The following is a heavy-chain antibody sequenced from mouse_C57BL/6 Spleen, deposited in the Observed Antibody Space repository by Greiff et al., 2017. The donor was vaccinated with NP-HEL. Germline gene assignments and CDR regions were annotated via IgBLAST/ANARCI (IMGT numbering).Heavy chain of an antibody. V-gene: IGHV1-63*01. CDR2: IYPGGGYT. CDR1: GYTFTNYW. J-gene: IGHJ2*01. Sequence: QVQLQQSGAELVRPGTSVKMSCKASGYTFTNYWIGWAKQRPGHGLEWIGDIYPGGGYTNYNEKFKGKATLTADKSSSTAYMQFSSLTSEDSAIYYCARGDALYFDYWGQGTTLTVSS. CDR3: ARGDALYFDY.